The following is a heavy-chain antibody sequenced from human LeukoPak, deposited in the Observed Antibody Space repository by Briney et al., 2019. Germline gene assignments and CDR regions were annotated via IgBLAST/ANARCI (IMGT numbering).Heavy chain of an antibody. D-gene: IGHD3-9*01. CDR2: IHYSGNT. Sequence: SETLSLTCTVSGGSISSHYWSWIRQPPGKGLEWIGFIHYSGNTNYNPSLKSRVIISIDTSKNQFSLKLSSVTASDTAVYYCARSLMYYDIWAGYSPQNLDYWGQGTLVTVAS. CDR1: GGSISSHY. CDR3: ARSLMYYDIWAGYSPQNLDY. V-gene: IGHV4-59*11. J-gene: IGHJ4*02.